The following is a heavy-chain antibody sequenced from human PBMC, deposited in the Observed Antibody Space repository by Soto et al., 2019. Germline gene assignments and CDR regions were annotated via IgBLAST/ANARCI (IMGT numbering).Heavy chain of an antibody. Sequence: QVQLVESGGGVVQPGTSLRLSCAASGSTFSNYGMHWVRQAPGKGLEWVAVVWYDGTTKFYPDSVKGRFTISRDNSNNTLYLQMISLRDEDTSVYYCATVDNCYGSVFWGQGGLVTVSS. V-gene: IGHV3-33*01. D-gene: IGHD3-10*01. CDR2: VWYDGTTK. J-gene: IGHJ4*02. CDR1: GSTFSNYG. CDR3: ATVDNCYGSVF.